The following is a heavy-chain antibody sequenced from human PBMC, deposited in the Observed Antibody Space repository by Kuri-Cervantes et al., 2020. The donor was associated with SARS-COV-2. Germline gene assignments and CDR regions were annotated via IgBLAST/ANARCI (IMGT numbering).Heavy chain of an antibody. CDR1: GFTFTSSA. D-gene: IGHD3-10*01. J-gene: IGHJ4*02. Sequence: SVKVSCKASGFTFTSSAMQWVRQARGQRLEWIGWIVVGSGNTNYAQKFQGRVTMTRDTSTSTVYMELSSLRSEDTAVYYCARGPGITMVRGVNVDLDYWGQGTLVTVSS. CDR3: ARGPGITMVRGVNVDLDY. CDR2: IVVGSGNT. V-gene: IGHV1-58*02.